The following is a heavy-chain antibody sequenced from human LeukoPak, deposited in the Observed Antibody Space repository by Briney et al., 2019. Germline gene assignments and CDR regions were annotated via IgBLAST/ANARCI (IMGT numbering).Heavy chain of an antibody. V-gene: IGHV4-34*01. CDR1: GGSFSGYY. J-gene: IGHJ4*02. CDR2: INHSGST. D-gene: IGHD6-13*01. CDR3: ASKTPIWSSRGPSDY. Sequence: TSETLSLTCAVYGGSFSGYYWSWIRQPPGKGLEWIGEINHSGSTNYNPSLKSRVTISVDTSKNQFSLKLSSVTAADTAVYYCASKTPIWSSRGPSDYWGQGTLVTVSS.